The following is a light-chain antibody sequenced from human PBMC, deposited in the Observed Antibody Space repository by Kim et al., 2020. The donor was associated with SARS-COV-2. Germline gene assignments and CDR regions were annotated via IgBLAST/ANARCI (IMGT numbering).Light chain of an antibody. Sequence: SVGDRVTITCQASQEISNYLNWYQQKPGKAPKLLIYDASNLETGVPSRFSGSGSGTDFTFTISSLQPEDIATYYCQQYDNLPPFTFGPGTKVDIK. CDR1: QEISNY. CDR3: QQYDNLPPFT. V-gene: IGKV1-33*01. CDR2: DAS. J-gene: IGKJ3*01.